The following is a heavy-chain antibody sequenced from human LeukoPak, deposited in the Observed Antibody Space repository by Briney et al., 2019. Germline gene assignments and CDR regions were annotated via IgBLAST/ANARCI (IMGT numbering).Heavy chain of an antibody. CDR1: GFTFSSYA. J-gene: IGHJ4*02. D-gene: IGHD3-22*01. V-gene: IGHV3-23*01. CDR3: AKRAAYYYDSSGYYYSYFDY. Sequence: GGSLRLSCAASGFTFSSYAMSWVRQAPGKGLEWVSAISGCGGSTYYADSVKGRFTISRDNSKNTLYLQMNSLRAEDTAVYYCAKRAAYYYDSSGYYYSYFDYWGQGTLVTVSS. CDR2: ISGCGGST.